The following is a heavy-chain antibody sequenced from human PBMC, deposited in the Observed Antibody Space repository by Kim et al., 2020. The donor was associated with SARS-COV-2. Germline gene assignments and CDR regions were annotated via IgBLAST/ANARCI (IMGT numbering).Heavy chain of an antibody. Sequence: KSDADAVKGRFTISRDNSKNTLYLQMNSLRAEDTAVYYCARDTGFSGMDVWGQGTTVTVSS. D-gene: IGHD2-8*02. CDR2: K. V-gene: IGHV3-33*01. CDR3: ARDTGFSGMDV. J-gene: IGHJ6*02.